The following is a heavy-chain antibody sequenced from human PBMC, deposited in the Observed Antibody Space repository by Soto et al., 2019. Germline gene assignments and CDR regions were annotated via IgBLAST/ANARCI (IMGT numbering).Heavy chain of an antibody. Sequence: AGGSLRLSCAASGFTSSSYSMNWVRQAPGKGLEWVSSISSSSSYIYYADSVKGRFTISRDNAKNSLYLQMNSLRAEDTAVYYCASMYDYEYFQHWGQCTLVTVSS. CDR2: ISSSSSYI. CDR3: ASMYDYEYFQH. D-gene: IGHD4-17*01. J-gene: IGHJ1*01. CDR1: GFTSSSYS. V-gene: IGHV3-21*01.